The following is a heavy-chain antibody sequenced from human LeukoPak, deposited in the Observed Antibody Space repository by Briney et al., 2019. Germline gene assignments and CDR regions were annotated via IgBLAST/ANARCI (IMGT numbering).Heavy chain of an antibody. Sequence: PGGSLRLSCAASEFSVGSNYMTWVRQAPGKGLEWVSLIYSGGSTYYADSVKGRFTISRDNSKNTLYLQMNSLRAEDTAVYYCVREGGSGWYSGWFDPWGQGTLVTVSS. D-gene: IGHD6-19*01. CDR2: IYSGGST. CDR3: VREGGSGWYSGWFDP. V-gene: IGHV3-66*01. CDR1: EFSVGSNY. J-gene: IGHJ5*02.